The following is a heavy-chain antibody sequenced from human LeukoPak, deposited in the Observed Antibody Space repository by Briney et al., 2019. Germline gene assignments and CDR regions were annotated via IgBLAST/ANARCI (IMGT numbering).Heavy chain of an antibody. J-gene: IGHJ3*02. Sequence: SETLSLTCTVSGGSISSYYWSWIRQPPGKGLERIGYIYYSGSTNYNPSLKSRVTISVVTSKNQFSLKLSSVTAADTAVYYCARDRYGGGDAFDIWGQGTIVTVSS. CDR3: ARDRYGGGDAFDI. D-gene: IGHD4-23*01. CDR1: GGSISSYY. CDR2: IYYSGST. V-gene: IGHV4-59*01.